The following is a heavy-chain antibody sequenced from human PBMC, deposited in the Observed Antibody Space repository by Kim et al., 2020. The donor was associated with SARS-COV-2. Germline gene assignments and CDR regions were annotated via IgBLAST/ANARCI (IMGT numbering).Heavy chain of an antibody. CDR3: TSNPPRGSGKGDAFDI. V-gene: IGHV3-49*02. D-gene: IGHD3-10*01. Sequence: SVKGRFTISRDDSKSIAYLRMNSLKTEDTAVYYCTSNPPRGSGKGDAFDIWGQGTMVTVSS. J-gene: IGHJ3*02.